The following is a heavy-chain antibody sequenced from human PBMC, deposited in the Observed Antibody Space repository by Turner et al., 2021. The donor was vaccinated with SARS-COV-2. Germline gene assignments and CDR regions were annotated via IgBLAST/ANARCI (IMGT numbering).Heavy chain of an antibody. D-gene: IGHD3-22*01. CDR1: GFTFSSYA. Sequence: VQLLVSGGGLVQPGVSLRLSCAASGFTFSSYAMSWVRQAPGKGLEWVLAISGRGGSTYYADAVKGRFTISRDNSKNTLYLQMNSLRAEDTAVYYCAKADRIMIVVVITLFDYWGQGTLVTVSS. CDR2: ISGRGGST. CDR3: AKADRIMIVVVITLFDY. V-gene: IGHV3-23*01. J-gene: IGHJ4*02.